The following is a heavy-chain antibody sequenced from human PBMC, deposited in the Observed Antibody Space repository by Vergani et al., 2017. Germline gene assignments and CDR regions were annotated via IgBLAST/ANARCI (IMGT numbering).Heavy chain of an antibody. Sequence: QVQLQESGPGLVKPSETLSLTCTVSGGSISSYYWSWIRQPPGKGLEWIGYIYYSVSTNYNPALKSRVTISVDTSKNQFSLKLSSVTAADTAVYYCARTKVLLWCGEAHTKLSYGMDVWGQGTTVTVSS. CDR1: GGSISSYY. D-gene: IGHD3-10*01. V-gene: IGHV4-59*01. CDR3: ARTKVLLWCGEAHTKLSYGMDV. CDR2: IYYSVST. J-gene: IGHJ6*02.